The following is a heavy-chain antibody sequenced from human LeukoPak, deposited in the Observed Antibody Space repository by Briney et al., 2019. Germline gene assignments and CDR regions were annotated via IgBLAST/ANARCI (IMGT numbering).Heavy chain of an antibody. J-gene: IGHJ4*02. CDR2: INHSGST. CDR1: GGSFSGYY. CDR3: ARHVYDSSGPDY. V-gene: IGHV4-34*01. D-gene: IGHD3-22*01. Sequence: PSETLSLTCAVYGGSFSGYYWSWIRQPPGKGLEWIGEINHSGSTNYNPSLKSRVTISVDTSKNQFSLKLSSVTAADTAVYYCARHVYDSSGPDYWGQGTLVTVSS.